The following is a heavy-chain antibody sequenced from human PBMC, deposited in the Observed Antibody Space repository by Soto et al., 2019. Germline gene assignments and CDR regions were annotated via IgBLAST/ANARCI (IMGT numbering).Heavy chain of an antibody. CDR1: SGSISSSNW. CDR3: ATRSWYDSNWFDP. Sequence: SETLSLTCAVSSGSISSSNWWSWVRQPPGKGLEWIGEIYHSGSTNYNPSLKSRVTISVDKSKNQFSLKLSSVTAADTAVYYCATRSWYDSNWFDPWGQGTLVTVSS. V-gene: IGHV4-4*02. CDR2: IYHSGST. J-gene: IGHJ5*02. D-gene: IGHD6-13*01.